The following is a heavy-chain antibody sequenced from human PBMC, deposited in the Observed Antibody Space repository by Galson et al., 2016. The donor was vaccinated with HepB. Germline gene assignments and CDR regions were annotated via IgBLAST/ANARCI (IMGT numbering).Heavy chain of an antibody. V-gene: IGHV3-48*02. CDR1: GFSLSHYG. J-gene: IGHJ4*02. Sequence: SLRLSCAVSGFSLSHYGMSWVRLAPGRGLEWIPFISNTSPTTYYADSVRGRFTTSRDNAQNSLYLEMNSLSDEDTAVYFCVREYYGRLEQWGQGTLVTVSS. CDR3: VREYYGRLEQ. CDR2: ISNTSPTT. D-gene: IGHD2-21*01.